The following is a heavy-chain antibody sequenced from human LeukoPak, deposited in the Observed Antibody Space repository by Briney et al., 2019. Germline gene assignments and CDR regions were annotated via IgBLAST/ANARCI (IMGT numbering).Heavy chain of an antibody. CDR1: GYSFTSYW. CDR3: ASSLGIYDSSGYRVFDY. D-gene: IGHD3-22*01. Sequence: PGESLKISCKGSGYSFTSYWIGWVRQMPGKGLEWMGIIYPGDSDTRYSPSFQGQVTISADKSISTAYLQWSSLKASDTAMCYCASSLGIYDSSGYRVFDYWGQGTLVTVSS. CDR2: IYPGDSDT. V-gene: IGHV5-51*03. J-gene: IGHJ4*02.